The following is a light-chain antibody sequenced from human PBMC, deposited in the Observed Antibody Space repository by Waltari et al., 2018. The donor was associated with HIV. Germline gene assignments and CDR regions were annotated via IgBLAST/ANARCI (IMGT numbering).Light chain of an antibody. Sequence: QPVLTQPPSASGTPGQGVTISCSGSNLNIGSNYVYWYQQLPGTAPRLLLHGNDQGRSGVPDRFSGSKSGHSASLAIGGLRSEDEAYYCCAAWDDSLRGWVFGGGTKLTVL. CDR1: NLNIGSNY. CDR3: AAWDDSLRGWV. CDR2: GND. J-gene: IGLJ3*02. V-gene: IGLV1-47*01.